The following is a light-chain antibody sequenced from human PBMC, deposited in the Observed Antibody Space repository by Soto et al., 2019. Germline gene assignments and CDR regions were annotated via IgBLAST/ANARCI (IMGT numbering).Light chain of an antibody. V-gene: IGKV3-15*01. Sequence: EIVMTQAPGTLSVSPGARATLSCRASENLNTNLAWYQQRPGQAPRLLIDGASTRATGVPARFTGSGSGTDFTLTISSLQFEDFAVYFCQKYKNWPPCTFGQGTKVDIK. CDR1: ENLNTN. CDR2: GAS. CDR3: QKYKNWPPCT. J-gene: IGKJ1*01.